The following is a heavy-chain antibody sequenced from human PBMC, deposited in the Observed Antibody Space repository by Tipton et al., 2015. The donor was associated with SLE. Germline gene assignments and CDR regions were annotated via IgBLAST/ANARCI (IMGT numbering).Heavy chain of an antibody. CDR1: GFTFSSYG. CDR2: IWYDGSNK. Sequence: SGPEVKKPESSLRLSCAASGFTFSSYGMYWVRQAPGKGLEWVALIWYDGSNKYYADSVKGRFTISRDNSKNTLYLQMNSLRAEDTAVYYCARDHVVVPAALAYWGQGTLVTVSS. J-gene: IGHJ4*02. CDR3: ARDHVVVPAALAY. V-gene: IGHV3-33*01. D-gene: IGHD2-2*01.